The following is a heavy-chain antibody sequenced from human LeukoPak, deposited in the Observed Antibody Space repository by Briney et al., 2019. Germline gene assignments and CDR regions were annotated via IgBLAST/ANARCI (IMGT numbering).Heavy chain of an antibody. CDR3: ARDQEYYYDSSGYYYLSY. Sequence: GGSLRLSCAASGFTFSSYGMHWVRQAPGKGLEWVAVIWYDGSNKYYADSVKGRFTISRDNSKKTLYLQMNSLRAEDTAVYYCARDQEYYYDSSGYYYLSYWGQGTLVTVSS. D-gene: IGHD3-22*01. V-gene: IGHV3-33*01. J-gene: IGHJ4*02. CDR2: IWYDGSNK. CDR1: GFTFSSYG.